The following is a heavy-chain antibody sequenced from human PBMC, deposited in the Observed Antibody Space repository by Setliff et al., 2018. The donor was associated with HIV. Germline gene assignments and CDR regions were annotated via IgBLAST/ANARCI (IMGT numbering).Heavy chain of an antibody. CDR1: GFTFDRYW. Sequence: HPGGSLRLSCAASGFTFDRYWMHWVRQAPGKGLVWVSRVNSDGSTTTYADSVKDRFTISRDNAKNTLYLQMNSLRAEDTGVYYCHSGYDTEEQSYFDYWGQGALVTVSS. V-gene: IGHV3-74*01. D-gene: IGHD5-12*01. J-gene: IGHJ4*02. CDR3: HSGYDTEEQSYFDY. CDR2: VNSDGSTT.